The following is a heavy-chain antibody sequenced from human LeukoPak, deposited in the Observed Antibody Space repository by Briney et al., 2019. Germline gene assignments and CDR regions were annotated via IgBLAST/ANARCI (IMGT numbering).Heavy chain of an antibody. CDR2: FYLGGST. V-gene: IGHV4-39*01. CDR3: ARPPLYSSPGAFDI. Sequence: PSETLSLTCTVSGGSISNSSYYWGWIRQPPGKGLEWIGIFYLGGSTYYNPSLKSRVTISADRSKNQFSLELSSVTAADTAVYYCARPPLYSSPGAFDIWGQGTIVIVSS. J-gene: IGHJ3*02. CDR1: GGSISNSSYY. D-gene: IGHD6-19*01.